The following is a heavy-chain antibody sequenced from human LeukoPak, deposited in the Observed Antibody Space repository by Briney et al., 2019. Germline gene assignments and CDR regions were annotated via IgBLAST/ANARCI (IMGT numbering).Heavy chain of an antibody. J-gene: IGHJ4*02. CDR2: ISYDGSNK. CDR3: AREIGLDYFDY. Sequence: GRSLRLSYAASGFTFSSYAMHWVRQAPGKGLEWVAVISYDGSNKYYADSVKGRFTIPRDNSKNTLYLQMNSLRAEDTAVYYCAREIGLDYFDYWGQGTLVTVSS. V-gene: IGHV3-30-3*01. CDR1: GFTFSSYA. D-gene: IGHD3-16*01.